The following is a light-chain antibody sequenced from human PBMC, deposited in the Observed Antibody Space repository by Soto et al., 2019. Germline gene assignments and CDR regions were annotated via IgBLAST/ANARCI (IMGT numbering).Light chain of an antibody. Sequence: IQLTQSPSSLSASVGDRVTLTCRASLGISSYLAWYQQKPGKAPKVLIYDASTLQSWVPSRFRGGGSGTDFTLTISSLQPEDFSTYYCQQLNSYPLTLGGGTKVDSK. CDR2: DAS. J-gene: IGKJ4*01. V-gene: IGKV1-9*01. CDR1: LGISSY. CDR3: QQLNSYPLT.